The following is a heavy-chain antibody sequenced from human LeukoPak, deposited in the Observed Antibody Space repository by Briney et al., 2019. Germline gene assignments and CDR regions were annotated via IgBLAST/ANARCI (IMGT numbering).Heavy chain of an antibody. J-gene: IGHJ6*02. CDR1: GFTFSSRW. CDR2: INTDGSTT. CDR3: ARAISRTMDV. Sequence: GGSLRLSCVASGFTFSSRWMHWVRQAPGKGLVWVSIINTDGSTTRYADFVEGRFTISRDNARNTLYLEMNSLRVEDTAVYFCARAISRTMDVWGQGTTVTV. V-gene: IGHV3-74*01. D-gene: IGHD2-21*01.